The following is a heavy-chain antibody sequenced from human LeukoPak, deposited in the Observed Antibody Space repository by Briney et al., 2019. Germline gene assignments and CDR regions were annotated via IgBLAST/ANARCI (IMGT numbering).Heavy chain of an antibody. V-gene: IGHV4-34*01. D-gene: IGHD6-13*01. J-gene: IGHJ5*02. CDR2: INHSGST. CDR3: ARVPGIAYPKFNP. CDR1: GGSFSGYY. Sequence: PSETLSLTCAVYGGSFSGYYWSWIRQPPGKGLEWIGEINHSGSTNYNPSLKSRVTISVDTSKNQFSLKLSSVTAADTAVYYCARVPGIAYPKFNPWGQGTLVTVSS.